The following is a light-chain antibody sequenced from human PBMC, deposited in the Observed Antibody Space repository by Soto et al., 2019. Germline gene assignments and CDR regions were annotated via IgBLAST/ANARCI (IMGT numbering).Light chain of an antibody. CDR1: QSVSSN. Sequence: EIVMTHSPATLSVSPWERATLSCRSSQSVSSNLAWYQQKPGQAPSLLIYGASTRATGTPARFSGSGSGTEFTLTISSLQSEDFAVYYCQQRSNWPPINFGQGTRLEIK. CDR3: QQRSNWPPIN. CDR2: GAS. V-gene: IGKV3-15*01. J-gene: IGKJ5*01.